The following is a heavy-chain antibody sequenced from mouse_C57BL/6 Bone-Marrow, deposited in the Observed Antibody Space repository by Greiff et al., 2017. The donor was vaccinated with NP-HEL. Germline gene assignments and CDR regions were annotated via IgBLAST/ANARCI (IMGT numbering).Heavy chain of an antibody. J-gene: IGHJ1*03. V-gene: IGHV1-55*01. D-gene: IGHD1-1*01. CDR1: GYTFTSYW. CDR3: AREILITTVVATGYWYFDV. Sequence: VQLQQPGAELVKPGASVKMSCKASGYTFTSYWITWVKQRPGQGLEWIGDIYPGSGCTNYNEKFKSKATLTVDTSSSTAYMQLSSLTSEDSAVYYCAREILITTVVATGYWYFDVWGTGTTVTVSS. CDR2: IYPGSGCT.